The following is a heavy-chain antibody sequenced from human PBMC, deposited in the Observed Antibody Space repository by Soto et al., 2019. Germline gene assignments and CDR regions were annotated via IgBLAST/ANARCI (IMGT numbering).Heavy chain of an antibody. J-gene: IGHJ6*03. CDR2: IYYSGST. CDR3: AILSGTIRPQYYYYMDV. D-gene: IGHD3-3*01. V-gene: IGHV4-59*08. Sequence: SETLSLTCTVSGGSISSYYWSWIRQPPGKGLEWIGYIYYSGSTNYNPSLKSRVTISVDTSKNQFSLKLSSVTAADTAVYYCAILSGTIRPQYYYYMDVWGKGTTVTVSS. CDR1: GGSISSYY.